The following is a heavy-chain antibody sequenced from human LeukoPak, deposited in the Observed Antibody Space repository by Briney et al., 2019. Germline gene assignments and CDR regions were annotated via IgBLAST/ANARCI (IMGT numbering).Heavy chain of an antibody. V-gene: IGHV1-8*01. D-gene: IGHD6-13*01. J-gene: IGHJ6*02. CDR3: ARASISATGLDV. Sequence: ASVKVSCKASGYTFTNYDVNWVRQATGQGLEWMGWMNPNSGNTAYAQKFQGRVTMTRNTSTSTAYMELSSLRSEDTALYYCARASISATGLDVWGRGTTVTVSS. CDR2: MNPNSGNT. CDR1: GYTFTNYD.